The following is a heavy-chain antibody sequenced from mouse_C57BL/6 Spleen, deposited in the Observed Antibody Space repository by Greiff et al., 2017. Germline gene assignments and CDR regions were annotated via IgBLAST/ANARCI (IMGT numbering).Heavy chain of an antibody. CDR1: GFSLTSYA. D-gene: IGHD2-2*01. V-gene: IGHV2-9-1*01. CDR2: IWTGGGT. CDR3: ARNNAMVTTKYYYAMDY. Sequence: QVQLQQSGPGLVAPSQSLSITCTVSGFSLTSYAISWVRQPPGKGLEWLGVIWTGGGTNYNSALKSRLSISKDNSKSQVFLKMNSLQTDDTARYYCARNNAMVTTKYYYAMDYWGQGTSVTVSS. J-gene: IGHJ4*01.